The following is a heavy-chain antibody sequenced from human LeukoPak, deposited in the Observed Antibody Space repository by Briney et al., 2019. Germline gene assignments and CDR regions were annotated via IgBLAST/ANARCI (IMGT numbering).Heavy chain of an antibody. V-gene: IGHV1-18*01. Sequence: ASVKVSCKASGSRFNTYGITWVRQPPGQGLEWMGWINTDNGKTNYAHRLQGRVTVTKDRSTSTSYMELRRLTSDDTTVYYCARDRGGSYFQAWGQGTLVTVSS. D-gene: IGHD1-26*01. J-gene: IGHJ1*01. CDR2: INTDNGKT. CDR1: GSRFNTYG. CDR3: ARDRGGSYFQA.